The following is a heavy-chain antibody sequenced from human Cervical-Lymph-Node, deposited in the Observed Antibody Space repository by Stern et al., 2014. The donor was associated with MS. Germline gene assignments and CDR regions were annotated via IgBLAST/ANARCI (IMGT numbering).Heavy chain of an antibody. Sequence: VQLVESGAEVKKPGASVKVSCKTSGYTFTDYYLHWVRQAPGQGLQWMGMINPTTGGSNHAQKFQGRVTLTRDTSTTTVYMELRGLTPEDTATYYCAKIRPYSSGPHYFDYWGQGTLGTVS. CDR3: AKIRPYSSGPHYFDY. CDR2: INPTTGGS. J-gene: IGHJ4*02. D-gene: IGHD6-19*01. V-gene: IGHV1-46*01. CDR1: GYTFTDYY.